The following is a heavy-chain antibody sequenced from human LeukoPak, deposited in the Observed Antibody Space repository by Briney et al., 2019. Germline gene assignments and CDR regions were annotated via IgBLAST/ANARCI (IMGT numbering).Heavy chain of an antibody. V-gene: IGHV4-4*07. J-gene: IGHJ4*02. CDR1: GGSISSYY. Sequence: SETLPLTCTVSGGSISSYYWSWIRQPAGKGLEHIGRIHTSGSTNYNPSLKSRVTMSLDTSKNQFSLKLNSVTAADTAVYFCARRVRGGYGDYFDYWGQGTLVTVSS. D-gene: IGHD4-17*01. CDR3: ARRVRGGYGDYFDY. CDR2: IHTSGST.